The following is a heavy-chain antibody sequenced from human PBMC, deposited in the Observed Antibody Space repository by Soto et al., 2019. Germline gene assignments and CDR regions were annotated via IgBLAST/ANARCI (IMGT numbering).Heavy chain of an antibody. Sequence: GGSLRLSCAASGFTFSSYAMSWVRQAPGKGLEWVSGISGSGDSTYYADSVEGRFTISRHNSKNPLFLHMYSPRAEDRARYFCAKDGQRNGRSCYVYYLDYWGQGTRVTGS. V-gene: IGHV3-23*01. CDR2: ISGSGDST. CDR3: AKDGQRNGRSCYVYYLDY. D-gene: IGHD3-22*01. J-gene: IGHJ4*02. CDR1: GFTFSSYA.